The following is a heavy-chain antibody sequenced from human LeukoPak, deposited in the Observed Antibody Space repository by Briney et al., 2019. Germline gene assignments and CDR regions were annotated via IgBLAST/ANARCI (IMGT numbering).Heavy chain of an antibody. Sequence: SETLSLTCTVSGGSVSSGSYYWSWIRQPPGKGLEWIGYIYYSGSTNYNPSLKSRVTISVDTSKNQFSLKLSSVTAADTAVYSCAIEGSSGWIDYWGQGTLVTVSS. CDR2: IYYSGST. CDR3: AIEGSSGWIDY. V-gene: IGHV4-61*01. CDR1: GGSVSSGSYY. J-gene: IGHJ4*02. D-gene: IGHD6-19*01.